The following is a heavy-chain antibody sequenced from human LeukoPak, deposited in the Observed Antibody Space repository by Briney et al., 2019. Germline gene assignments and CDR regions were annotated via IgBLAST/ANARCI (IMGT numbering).Heavy chain of an antibody. Sequence: HPGGSLRLSCAASTFTFSTYSMNWVRQAPGKGLEWVSYISSSSNIIYYADSVKGRFTISRDNARTSLYLQMNSLRDEDTAVYYCASSSSYKAPYDSNIEYWGQGTLVTVSS. D-gene: IGHD3-22*01. CDR3: ASSSSYKAPYDSNIEY. V-gene: IGHV3-48*02. J-gene: IGHJ4*02. CDR1: TFTFSTYS. CDR2: ISSSSNII.